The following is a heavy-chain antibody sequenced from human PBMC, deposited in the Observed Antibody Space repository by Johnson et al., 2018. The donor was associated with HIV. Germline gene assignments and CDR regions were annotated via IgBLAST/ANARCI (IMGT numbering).Heavy chain of an antibody. CDR1: GFTFSSYA. V-gene: IGHV3-30-3*01. D-gene: IGHD3-22*01. J-gene: IGHJ3*02. CDR2: ISYDGSNK. Sequence: QVQLVESGGGVVQPGRSLRLSCAASGFTFSSYAMHWVRQAPGKGLEWVAVISYDGSNKYYADSVKGRFPISRDNSKNTLYLQMKSLIAEDTAVYYCARGGLTYYYDSSGYPDAFDIWGQGTMVTVSS. CDR3: ARGGLTYYYDSSGYPDAFDI.